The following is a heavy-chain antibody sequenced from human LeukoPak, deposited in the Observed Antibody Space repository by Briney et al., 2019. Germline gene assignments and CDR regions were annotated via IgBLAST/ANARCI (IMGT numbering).Heavy chain of an antibody. V-gene: IGHV1-69*13. Sequence: SVKVSCKASGGTFISYAISWVRQAPGQGLEWMGGIIPIFGTANYAQKFQGRVTITADESTSTAYMELSSLRSEDTAVYYCARAPKEYGPYYYYYGIDVWGQGTTVTVSS. CDR3: ARAPKEYGPYYYYYGIDV. D-gene: IGHD2/OR15-2a*01. J-gene: IGHJ6*02. CDR2: IIPIFGTA. CDR1: GGTFISYA.